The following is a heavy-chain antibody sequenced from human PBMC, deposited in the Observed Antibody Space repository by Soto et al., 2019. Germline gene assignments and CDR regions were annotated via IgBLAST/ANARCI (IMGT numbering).Heavy chain of an antibody. V-gene: IGHV5-10-1*01. CDR1: GYSFTSYW. CDR3: ARLRGRYDFWSGYLIFDY. Sequence: ESLNISFRGCGYSFTSYWIRLVRQMPGKGLEWMGRIDPSDSYTNYSPSFQGHVTISADKSISTAYLQWSSLKASDTAMYYCARLRGRYDFWSGYLIFDYWGQGTLVTVYS. CDR2: IDPSDSYT. J-gene: IGHJ4*02. D-gene: IGHD3-3*01.